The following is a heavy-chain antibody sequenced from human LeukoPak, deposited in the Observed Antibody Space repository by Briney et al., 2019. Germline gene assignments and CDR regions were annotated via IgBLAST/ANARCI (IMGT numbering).Heavy chain of an antibody. CDR1: GGSFSGYY. CDR2: INRGGDT. D-gene: IGHD6-13*01. J-gene: IGHJ6*02. Sequence: SETLSLTCAVYGGSFSGYYWGWIRQPPGKGLEWIGEINRGGDTNYNSSLKSRVTISVDTSKNQFSLKLNSVTAADTAVYYCASTFTGSSWIKENYYYYGMDVWAKGPRSPSP. CDR3: ASTFTGSSWIKENYYYYGMDV. V-gene: IGHV4-34*01.